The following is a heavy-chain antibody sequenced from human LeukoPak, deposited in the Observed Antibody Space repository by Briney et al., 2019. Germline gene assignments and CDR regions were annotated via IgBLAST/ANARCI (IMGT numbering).Heavy chain of an antibody. CDR1: GGSINSYY. V-gene: IGHV4-59*01. CDR3: TRRCKDAYTLYCFDY. Sequence: SETLSLTCTVSGGSINSYYWSWIRQPPGKGLEWIGHMYYSGGTNYNPSLKSRVTISVDTSKNQFSLKLSSVTAADTAVYYCTRRCKDAYTLYCFDYWGQGTLVSVSS. CDR2: MYYSGGT. D-gene: IGHD5-24*01. J-gene: IGHJ4*02.